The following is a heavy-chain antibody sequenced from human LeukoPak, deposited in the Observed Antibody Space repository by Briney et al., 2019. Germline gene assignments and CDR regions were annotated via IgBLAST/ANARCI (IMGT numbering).Heavy chain of an antibody. D-gene: IGHD6-19*01. V-gene: IGHV3-20*04. Sequence: PGGSLRLSCAASGSRFDDHGMSWVRQVPGKGLEWVSGINWNGASTGYGDSVKGRFTISRDNAKNSLYLQMNSLRAEDTALYYCAGGDRNGWYFDYWGQGILVTVSS. CDR3: AGGDRNGWYFDY. CDR2: INWNGAST. CDR1: GSRFDDHG. J-gene: IGHJ4*02.